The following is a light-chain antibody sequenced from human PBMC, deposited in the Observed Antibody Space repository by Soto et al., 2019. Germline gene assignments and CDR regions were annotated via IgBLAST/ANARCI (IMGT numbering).Light chain of an antibody. Sequence: DIQMTQSPSTLSASVGDRVTITCRASQSISSWLAWYQQKPGKAPKLLIYDASSLESEFPSTFSGSGSGTEFTLTISSLQPDDFATYYCQQYNSYPYTFGQGTRLEIK. V-gene: IGKV1-5*01. CDR2: DAS. J-gene: IGKJ2*01. CDR3: QQYNSYPYT. CDR1: QSISSW.